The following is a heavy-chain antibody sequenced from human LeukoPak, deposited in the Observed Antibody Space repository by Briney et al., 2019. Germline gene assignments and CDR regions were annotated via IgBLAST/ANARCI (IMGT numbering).Heavy chain of an antibody. CDR1: GFSFSDAW. CDR3: TTYGSGRKFDY. J-gene: IGHJ4*02. CDR2: IESKTDGGTT. V-gene: IGHV3-15*04. D-gene: IGHD3-10*01. Sequence: KAGGSLRLSCAASGFSFSDAWMSWVRQIPGKGLEWVGRIESKTDGGTTDYAAPVKGRFTISRDDSTNTLYLQMNSLKSEDTAVYYCTTYGSGRKFDYWGQGILVTVSS.